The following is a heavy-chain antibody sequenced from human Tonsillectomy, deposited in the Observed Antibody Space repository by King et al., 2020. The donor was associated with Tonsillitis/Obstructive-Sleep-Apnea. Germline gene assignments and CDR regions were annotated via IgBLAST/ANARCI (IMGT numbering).Heavy chain of an antibody. D-gene: IGHD3-22*01. V-gene: IGHV3-49*04. J-gene: IGHJ4*02. Sequence: VQLVESGGGLVQPGRSLRLSCTASGFTFGDYAMSWVRQAPGKGLEWVGFIRSKAYGGTTEYAASVKGRFTISRDDSKSIAYLQMNSLKTEDTAMYYCTRGDYYDSSGYYFLFDYWGQGTLVTVSS. CDR3: TRGDYYDSSGYYFLFDY. CDR1: GFTFGDYA. CDR2: IRSKAYGGTT.